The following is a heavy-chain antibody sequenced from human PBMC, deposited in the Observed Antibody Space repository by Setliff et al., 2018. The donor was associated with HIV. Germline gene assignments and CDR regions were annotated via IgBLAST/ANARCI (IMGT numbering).Heavy chain of an antibody. D-gene: IGHD2-2*01. V-gene: IGHV4-38-2*02. CDR2: VYHTGST. CDR1: GYSISSRYY. Sequence: PSETLSLTCTVSGYSISSRYYWGWIRQPPGKGLEWIGSVYHTGSTYYNPSLKSRVTMSADTSKNQFSLKLSSVTAADTAVYYCAKSCDVPSKPGPYYYYMDVWGKGTTVTVSS. CDR3: AKSCDVPSKPGPYYYYMDV. J-gene: IGHJ6*03.